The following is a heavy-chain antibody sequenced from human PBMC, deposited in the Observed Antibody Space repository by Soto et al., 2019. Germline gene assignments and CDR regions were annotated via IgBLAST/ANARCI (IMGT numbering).Heavy chain of an antibody. CDR1: GGSIANYY. CDR2: VYDSGSA. D-gene: IGHD2-15*01. V-gene: IGHV4-59*01. Sequence: QVQLQESGPGLVKPSETLSLTCTVSGGSIANYYWSWIRQPPGKGLEWIGYVYDSGSATYNPSLKSRITISVDTSKNQLSLKMNSVPAADTGVYYCASDGYSYSIADWGQGTLVTVSS. CDR3: ASDGYSYSIAD. J-gene: IGHJ4*02.